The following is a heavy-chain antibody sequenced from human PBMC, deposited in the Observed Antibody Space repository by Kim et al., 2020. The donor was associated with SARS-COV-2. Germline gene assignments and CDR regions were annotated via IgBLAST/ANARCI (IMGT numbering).Heavy chain of an antibody. Sequence: SETLSLTCTVSCGSISSGGYYWSWIRQHPGKGLEWIGYIYYSGSTYYNPSLKGRVTISVDTSNNQFSLKLSSVTTADTVVYYCARERHYYDSSGATDYWGQGTLVTVS. V-gene: IGHV4-31*03. CDR2: IYYSGST. D-gene: IGHD3-22*01. J-gene: IGHJ4*02. CDR1: CGSISSGGYY. CDR3: ARERHYYDSSGATDY.